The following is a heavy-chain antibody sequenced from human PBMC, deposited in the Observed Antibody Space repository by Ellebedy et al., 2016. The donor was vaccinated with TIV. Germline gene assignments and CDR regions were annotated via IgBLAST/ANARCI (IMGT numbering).Heavy chain of an antibody. CDR3: TSAIWIQLWNDAFDI. CDR1: GFTFSGSA. CDR2: IRSKANSYAT. D-gene: IGHD5-18*01. Sequence: GESLKISCAASGFTFSGSAMHWVRQASGKGLEWVGRIRSKANSYATAYAASVKGRFTISRDDSKNTAYLQMNSLKTEDTAVYYCTSAIWIQLWNDAFDIWGQGTMVTVSS. J-gene: IGHJ3*02. V-gene: IGHV3-73*01.